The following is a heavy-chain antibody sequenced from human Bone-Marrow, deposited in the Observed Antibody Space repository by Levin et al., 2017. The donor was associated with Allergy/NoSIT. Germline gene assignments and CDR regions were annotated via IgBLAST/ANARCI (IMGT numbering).Heavy chain of an antibody. D-gene: IGHD2-2*01. J-gene: IGHJ3*02. V-gene: IGHV3-21*01. Sequence: GGSLRLSCAASGFTFSSYSMNWVRQAPGKGLEWVSSISSSSSYIYYADSVKGRFTISRDNAKNSLYLQMNSLRAEDTAVYYCARDQGVVPAADAFDIWGQGTMVTVSS. CDR1: GFTFSSYS. CDR2: ISSSSSYI. CDR3: ARDQGVVPAADAFDI.